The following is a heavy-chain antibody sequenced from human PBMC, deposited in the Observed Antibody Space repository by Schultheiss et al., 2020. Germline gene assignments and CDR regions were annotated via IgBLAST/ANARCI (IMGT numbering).Heavy chain of an antibody. Sequence: GSMRLSCAASGFTFSSYWMSWVRQAPGKGLEWVANIKQDGSEKYYVDSVKGRFTISRDNAKNSLYLQMNSLRAEDTAVYYCATPRGRYFDWPQWGQGTLVTVAS. V-gene: IGHV3-7*01. CDR1: GFTFSSYW. CDR3: ATPRGRYFDWPQ. CDR2: IKQDGSEK. D-gene: IGHD3-9*01. J-gene: IGHJ4*02.